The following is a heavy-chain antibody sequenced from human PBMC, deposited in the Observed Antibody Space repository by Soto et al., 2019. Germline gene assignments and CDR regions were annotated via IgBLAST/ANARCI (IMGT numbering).Heavy chain of an antibody. J-gene: IGHJ4*02. D-gene: IGHD2-15*01. CDR2: ISRNGGST. CDR1: GFTFSSYA. Sequence: EVQLVESGGGLVQPGGSLRLSCAASGFTFSSYALHWVRQAPGKGLEYVSTISRNGGSTYNAKSVKGTFTISRDNSNNTLYLQMGSLITADMAVYYFATEGGSCYFHYWGQGTLVTLSS. V-gene: IGHV3-64*01. CDR3: ATEGGSCYFHY.